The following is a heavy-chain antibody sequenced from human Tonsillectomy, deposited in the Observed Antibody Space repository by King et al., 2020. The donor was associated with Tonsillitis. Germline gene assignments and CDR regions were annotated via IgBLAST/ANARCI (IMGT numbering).Heavy chain of an antibody. CDR3: AKDILKSLYYGMDV. V-gene: IGHV3-9*01. CDR2: ISWNSGSI. CDR1: GFTFDDYA. Sequence: VQLVESGGGLVQPGRSLRLSCAASGFTFDDYAMHWVRQAPGKGLEWVSGISWNSGSIGYADSVKGRFTISRDNAKNSLYLQMNSLRAEDTALYYCAKDILKSLYYGMDVWGQGTTVTVSS. J-gene: IGHJ6*02.